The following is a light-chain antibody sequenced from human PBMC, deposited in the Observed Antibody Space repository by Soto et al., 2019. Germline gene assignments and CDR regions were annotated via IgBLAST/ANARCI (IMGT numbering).Light chain of an antibody. Sequence: QSALTQPASVSGSPGQSITISCTGTSSDVGSYNLVSWYQQHPGKAPKLMIYEVSKRPSGVSNRFSGSKSGNTASLTISGLQAEDEADYYCCSYAGSSNRYVVFGGGTKRTVL. CDR2: EVS. J-gene: IGLJ2*01. CDR1: SSDVGSYNL. CDR3: CSYAGSSNRYVV. V-gene: IGLV2-23*02.